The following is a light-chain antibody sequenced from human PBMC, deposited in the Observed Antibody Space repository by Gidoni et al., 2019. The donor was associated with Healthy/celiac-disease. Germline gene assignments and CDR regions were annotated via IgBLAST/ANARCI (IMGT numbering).Light chain of an antibody. CDR2: EAS. CDR1: QTVSSY. CDR3: QQRSNWQRT. J-gene: IGKJ1*01. V-gene: IGKV3-11*01. Sequence: EIVLTHSPATLSLSPGERATLSCRASQTVSSYLAWYQQKPGQAPRPLIYEASNRAPGIPARFSGSGSGTDFTLTISSLEPEDFAVYYCQQRSNWQRTFGQGTKVEIK.